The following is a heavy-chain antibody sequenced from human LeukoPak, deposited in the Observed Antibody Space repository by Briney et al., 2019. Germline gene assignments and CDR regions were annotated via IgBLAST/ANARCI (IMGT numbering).Heavy chain of an antibody. D-gene: IGHD6-19*01. Sequence: GGSLRLSCAASGFTFDDYGMSWVRQAPGKGLEWVSGINWNGGSTGYADSVKGRFTISRDNAKNSLYLQMNSLRAEDTAVYYCAKMLYSSAYFGEDAFDIWGQGTMVTVSS. CDR1: GFTFDDYG. CDR3: AKMLYSSAYFGEDAFDI. CDR2: INWNGGST. V-gene: IGHV3-20*04. J-gene: IGHJ3*02.